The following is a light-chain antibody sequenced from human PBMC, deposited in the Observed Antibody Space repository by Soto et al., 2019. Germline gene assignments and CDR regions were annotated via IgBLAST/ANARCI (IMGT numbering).Light chain of an antibody. CDR2: RNN. J-gene: IGLJ1*01. CDR3: EAWDDSLSGYV. Sequence: QSVLTQPPSASGTPGQRVTISCSGSSSNIGSNYVYWYQQLPGTAPKLLIYRNNQRPSGVPDRFSGSKSGTSASLAISGLRSEDEADYYCEAWDDSLSGYVFRTGTKLTVL. CDR1: SSNIGSNY. V-gene: IGLV1-47*01.